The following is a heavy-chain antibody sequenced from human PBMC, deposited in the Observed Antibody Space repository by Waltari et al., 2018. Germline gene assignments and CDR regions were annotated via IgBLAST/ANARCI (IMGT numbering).Heavy chain of an antibody. J-gene: IGHJ2*01. CDR2: IYPGDSDT. D-gene: IGHD3-22*01. Sequence: EVQLVQSGAEVKKPGESLKISCKGSGYSFTSYWIGWVRQMPGKGLEWMGFIYPGDSDTRYSPSFQGQVTISADKSISTAYLQWSSLKASDTAMYYCARQGDSSGYYYWYFDLWGRGTLVTVSS. V-gene: IGHV5-51*01. CDR1: GYSFTSYW. CDR3: ARQGDSSGYYYWYFDL.